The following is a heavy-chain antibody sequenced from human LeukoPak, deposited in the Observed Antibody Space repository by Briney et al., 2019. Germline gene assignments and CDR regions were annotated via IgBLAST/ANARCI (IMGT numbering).Heavy chain of an antibody. Sequence: GASVKVSCKASAYTFTGYYMHWVRQAPGQGLEWMGWINPNSGDTNYAQKFQGRVTMTRDTSISTAYMELSRLTSDDTAVYYCARDWSCSSSICNTDRNWFDPWGQGTLVTVSS. D-gene: IGHD2-2*02. CDR3: ARDWSCSSSICNTDRNWFDP. CDR1: AYTFTGYY. CDR2: INPNSGDT. V-gene: IGHV1-2*02. J-gene: IGHJ5*02.